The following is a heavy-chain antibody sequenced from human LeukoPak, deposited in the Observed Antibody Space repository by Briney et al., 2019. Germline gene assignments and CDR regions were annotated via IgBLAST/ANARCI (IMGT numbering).Heavy chain of an antibody. CDR2: IHSDGIST. CDR3: ARDRYYVPDY. CDR1: GFTFSNTW. Sequence: GGSLRLSCAASGFTFSNTWMHWVRHAPGKGLVWVSRIHSDGISTTYADSVKGRFTISRDNAKNTLYLQMNSLRAEDTAVYYCARDRYYVPDYWGQGTLVTVSS. J-gene: IGHJ4*02. V-gene: IGHV3-74*03. D-gene: IGHD3-10*02.